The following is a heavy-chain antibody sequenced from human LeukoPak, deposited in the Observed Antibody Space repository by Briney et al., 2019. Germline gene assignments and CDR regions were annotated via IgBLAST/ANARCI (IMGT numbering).Heavy chain of an antibody. J-gene: IGHJ5*02. CDR3: AKLHGDYWRPHSIWFDP. CDR2: ISGSGGST. CDR1: GFTFSSYA. Sequence: GGSLRLSCAASGFTFSSYAMSWVRQAPGKGLEWVSAISGSGGSTYYADSVKGRFTISRDNSKNTLYLQMNSLRAEDTAVYYCAKLHGDYWRPHSIWFDPWGQGTLVTVSS. D-gene: IGHD4-17*01. V-gene: IGHV3-23*01.